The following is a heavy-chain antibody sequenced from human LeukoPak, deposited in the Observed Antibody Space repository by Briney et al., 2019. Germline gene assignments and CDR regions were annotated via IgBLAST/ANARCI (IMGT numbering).Heavy chain of an antibody. J-gene: IGHJ4*02. Sequence: GGSLRLSCAASGFTFSTHDLNWVRQAPGKGLEWVSFISSRSSTIYYADSVKGRFTISRDNAKNSLNLQMNSLRAEDTAVYYCAKDPGSGYDPLDYWGQGTLVTVSS. CDR1: GFTFSTHD. CDR3: AKDPGSGYDPLDY. D-gene: IGHD5-12*01. CDR2: ISSRSSTI. V-gene: IGHV3-48*04.